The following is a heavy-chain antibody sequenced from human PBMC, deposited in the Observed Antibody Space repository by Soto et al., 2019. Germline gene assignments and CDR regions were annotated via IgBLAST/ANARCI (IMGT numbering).Heavy chain of an antibody. D-gene: IGHD6-25*01. CDR3: ARDVSPGSSGYYLDACEI. Sequence: EVQLVESGGGLVQPGGSLRLSCAASGFTFGNYWMTWVRQAPGKGLEGVANIKGDGSAKSYLDSVRGRFTVSRDNAENSLFLQMNILRAEDTVLYYCARDVSPGSSGYYLDACEIWGQGPMVTVS. J-gene: IGHJ3*02. CDR1: GFTFGNYW. V-gene: IGHV3-7*05. CDR2: IKGDGSAK.